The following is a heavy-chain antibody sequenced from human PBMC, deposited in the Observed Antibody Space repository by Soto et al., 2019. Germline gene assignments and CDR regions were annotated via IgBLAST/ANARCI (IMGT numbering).Heavy chain of an antibody. CDR1: GDTFTSYD. V-gene: IGHV1-8*01. CDR2: MNANSGNT. Sequence: ASVKVSCKASGDTFTSYDINWVRQATGQGLEWMGWMNANSGNTGYAQKFQGRVTMTRNTSISTAYMELSSLRSEDTAVYYCARVRTTTAPRAAWDLWGQGTRVTVSS. J-gene: IGHJ6*02. CDR3: ARVRTTTAPRAAWDL. D-gene: IGHD1-1*01.